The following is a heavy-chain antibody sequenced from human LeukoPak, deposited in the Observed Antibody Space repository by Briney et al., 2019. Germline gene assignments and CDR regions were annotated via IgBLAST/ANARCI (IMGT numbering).Heavy chain of an antibody. V-gene: IGHV4-59*01. CDR3: ARWFGALDY. Sequence: SETLSLTCTVSGGSISSYYWSWIRQPPGKVLEWIGYIYYSGSTNYNPSLKSRVTISVDTSKNQFSLKLSSVTAADTAVYYCARWFGALDYWGQGTLVTVSS. CDR2: IYYSGST. J-gene: IGHJ4*02. CDR1: GGSISSYY. D-gene: IGHD3-10*01.